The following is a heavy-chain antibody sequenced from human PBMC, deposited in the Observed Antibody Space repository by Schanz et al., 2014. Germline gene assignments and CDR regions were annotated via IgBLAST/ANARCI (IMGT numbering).Heavy chain of an antibody. V-gene: IGHV3-23*01. CDR2: FDAHDGRA. D-gene: IGHD3-10*01. CDR1: GFSFGNYG. J-gene: IGHJ3*02. CDR3: AKGRFGELSAFDI. Sequence: EVQLLESGCGLVQPGGSLRLSCEASGFSFGNYGMSWVRQAPGKGLEWVSGFDAHDGRAYYADSAKGRFTISRDNSKSTLYVEMNSLRVEDTAVYYCAKGRFGELSAFDIWGQGTMVNVSS.